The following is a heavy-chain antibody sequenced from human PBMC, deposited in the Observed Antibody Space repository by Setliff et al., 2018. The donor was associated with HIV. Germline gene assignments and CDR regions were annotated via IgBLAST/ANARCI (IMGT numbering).Heavy chain of an antibody. J-gene: IGHJ4*02. CDR3: ARDQYYYDTSGYYRGSAFDF. D-gene: IGHD3-22*01. V-gene: IGHV3-64*02. Sequence: GGSLRLSCATYGFTFSSYAMYWVRQAPGKGLEYVSAINSNGGSTYYADSVKGRFTISRDNAKNSLYLQMDSLRAEDTAVYYCARDQYYYDTSGYYRGSAFDFWGQGTLVTVSS. CDR1: GFTFSSYA. CDR2: INSNGGST.